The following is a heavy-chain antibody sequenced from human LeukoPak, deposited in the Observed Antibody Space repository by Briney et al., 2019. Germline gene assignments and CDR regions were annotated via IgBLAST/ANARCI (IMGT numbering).Heavy chain of an antibody. Sequence: SETLSLTCAVYGGSFSGYYWSWIRQPPGKGLEWIGYIYYSGSTNYDPSLKSRVTISVDTSKNQFSLKLSSVTAADTAVYYCARGSSARSWGDWGQGTLVTVSS. CDR1: GGSFSGYY. CDR3: ARGSSARSWGD. D-gene: IGHD1-26*01. V-gene: IGHV4-59*01. CDR2: IYYSGST. J-gene: IGHJ4*02.